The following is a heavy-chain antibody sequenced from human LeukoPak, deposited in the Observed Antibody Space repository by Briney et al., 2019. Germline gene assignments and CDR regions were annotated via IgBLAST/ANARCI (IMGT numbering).Heavy chain of an antibody. Sequence: ASVKVSCKASGGTFSSYAISWVRQAPGQGLEWMGGIIPIFGTANYTQKFQGRVTITADESTSTAYMELSSLRSEDTAVYYCARGDYYGSGSYYYNWFDPWGQGTLVTVSS. CDR1: GGTFSSYA. J-gene: IGHJ5*02. CDR2: IIPIFGTA. D-gene: IGHD3-10*01. CDR3: ARGDYYGSGSYYYNWFDP. V-gene: IGHV1-69*01.